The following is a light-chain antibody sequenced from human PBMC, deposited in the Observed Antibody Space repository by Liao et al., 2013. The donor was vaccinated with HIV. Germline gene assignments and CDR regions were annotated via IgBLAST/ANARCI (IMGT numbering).Light chain of an antibody. V-gene: IGLV3-1*01. CDR2: QDT. CDR3: QVWDGDFAV. J-gene: IGLJ2*01. CDR1: KLGDKY. Sequence: SYELTQPPSVSVSPGQTATITCSADKLGDKYASWYQQRPGQSPILVIYQDTKRPSGILSRFSGSNSGNTATLTITRVEAGDEADYYCQVWDGDFAVFGGGTKLTVL.